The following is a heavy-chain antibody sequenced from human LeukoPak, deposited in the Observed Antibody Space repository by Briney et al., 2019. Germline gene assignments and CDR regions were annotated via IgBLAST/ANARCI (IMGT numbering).Heavy chain of an antibody. J-gene: IGHJ4*02. D-gene: IGHD2-15*01. V-gene: IGHV1-2*02. CDR3: ATLLGGGYCSGGSCRYYFDY. Sequence: ASVKVSCKASGYTFTVYYMHWVRQAPGQGLEWMGWINPNSGGTNYAQKFQGRVTMTRDTSISTAYMQLSRLRSDDPAVYYCATLLGGGYCSGGSCRYYFDYWGQGTLVTVSS. CDR2: INPNSGGT. CDR1: GYTFTVYY.